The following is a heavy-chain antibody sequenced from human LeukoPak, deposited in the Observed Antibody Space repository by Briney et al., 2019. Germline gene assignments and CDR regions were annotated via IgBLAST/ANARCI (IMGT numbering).Heavy chain of an antibody. CDR3: ARARSPTYYDFWSGYYGFDY. CDR1: GYTFTSYY. V-gene: IGHV1-46*01. D-gene: IGHD3-3*01. Sequence: GASVKVSCKASGYTFTSYYMHWVRQAPGQGLEWMGIINPSGGSTSYAQKFQGRVTMTRDTSTSTVYMELSSLRSEDTAVYYCARARSPTYYDFWSGYYGFDYWGQGTLVTVSS. CDR2: INPSGGST. J-gene: IGHJ4*02.